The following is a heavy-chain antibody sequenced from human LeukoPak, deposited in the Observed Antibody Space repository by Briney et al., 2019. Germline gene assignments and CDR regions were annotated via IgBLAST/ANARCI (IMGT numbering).Heavy chain of an antibody. V-gene: IGHV1-2*02. D-gene: IGHD6-19*01. J-gene: IGHJ4*02. CDR1: GYTFTCYY. CDR2: INPNSGGT. Sequence: ASVKVSCKASGYTFTCYYMHWVRQAPGQGLEWMGWINPNSGGTNYAQKFQGRVTMTRDTSISTAYMELSRLRSDDTAVYYCARMSSGWYGTYDYWGQGTLVTVSS. CDR3: ARMSSGWYGTYDY.